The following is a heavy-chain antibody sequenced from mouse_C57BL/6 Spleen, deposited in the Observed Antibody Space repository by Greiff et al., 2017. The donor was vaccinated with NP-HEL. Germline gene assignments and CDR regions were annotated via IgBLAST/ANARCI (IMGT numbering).Heavy chain of an antibody. Sequence: EVQLQESGPGLVKPSQSLSLTCSVTGYSITSGYYWNWIRQFPGNKLEWMGYISYDGSNNYNPSLKNRISITRDTSKNQFFLKLNSVTTEDTATYYCAREESYYGSGMDYWGQGTSVTVSS. CDR2: ISYDGSN. J-gene: IGHJ4*01. CDR1: GYSITSGYY. V-gene: IGHV3-6*01. D-gene: IGHD1-1*01. CDR3: AREESYYGSGMDY.